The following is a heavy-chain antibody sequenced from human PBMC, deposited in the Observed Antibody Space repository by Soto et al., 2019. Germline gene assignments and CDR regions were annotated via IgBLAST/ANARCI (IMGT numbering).Heavy chain of an antibody. CDR3: ARGSKGTYGMDV. V-gene: IGHV3-13*01. CDR2: IGSAGDS. J-gene: IGHJ6*02. Sequence: PGESLKISCAASGYTFRSYDMHWVRQVTGKGLEWVSVIGSAGDSNYAPSVKGRFTISRENAKNSLYLQMNSLRAGDTAVYYCARGSKGTYGMDVWGQGTTVTVS. CDR1: GYTFRSYD. D-gene: IGHD3-10*01.